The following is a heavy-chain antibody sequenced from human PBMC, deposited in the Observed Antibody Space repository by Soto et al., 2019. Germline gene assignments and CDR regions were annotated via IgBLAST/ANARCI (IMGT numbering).Heavy chain of an antibody. Sequence: ASVKVSCKPSGFTFATYYIHWVRQAPGQGLEWMGIINPSDGTIKYAQKFQGRVAMTRDTSTSTVYMDLSSLRSEDTAIYYCARDIGVTGVVIPTAQGLWGDAFDIWGQGTMVTVSS. D-gene: IGHD2-15*01. CDR2: INPSDGTI. J-gene: IGHJ3*02. CDR1: GFTFATYY. CDR3: ARDIGVTGVVIPTAQGLWGDAFDI. V-gene: IGHV1-46*03.